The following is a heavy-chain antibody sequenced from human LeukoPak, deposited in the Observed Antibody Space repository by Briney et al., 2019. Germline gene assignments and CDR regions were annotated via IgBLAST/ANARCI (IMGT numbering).Heavy chain of an antibody. Sequence: ASLKVSCEASGYTVTGYYMHWVRQAPGQGLEWMGWINHNSGGTNYAQKFQGRVTMSRDTSISTAYMELSRLRSDDTAVYHCVRARAYGSGNWFDSWGQGTLVTVSS. V-gene: IGHV1-2*02. CDR2: INHNSGGT. D-gene: IGHD3-10*01. CDR3: VRARAYGSGNWFDS. CDR1: GYTVTGYY. J-gene: IGHJ5*01.